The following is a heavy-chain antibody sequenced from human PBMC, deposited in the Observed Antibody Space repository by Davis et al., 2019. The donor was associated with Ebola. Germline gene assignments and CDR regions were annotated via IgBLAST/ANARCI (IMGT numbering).Heavy chain of an antibody. CDR2: ISSSSNYI. V-gene: IGHV3-21*04. CDR3: AKDNRNIWSEV. D-gene: IGHD2/OR15-2a*01. J-gene: IGHJ3*01. Sequence: GSLRLSCAASGFTFSSNSMNWVRQAPGKGLEWVSFISSSSNYIYYADSVKGRFTVSRDNSKNTLYLQMNGLRVEDTAIYYCAKDNRNIWSEVWGQGTMVTVSS. CDR1: GFTFSSNS.